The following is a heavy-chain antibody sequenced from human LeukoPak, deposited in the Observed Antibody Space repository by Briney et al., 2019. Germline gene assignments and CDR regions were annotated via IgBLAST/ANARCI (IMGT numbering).Heavy chain of an antibody. D-gene: IGHD5-12*01. CDR3: ARDASVPPSGYDQLDY. V-gene: IGHV3-21*01. CDR1: GFTFSSYS. J-gene: IGHJ4*02. CDR2: ISSSSSSYI. Sequence: GGSLRLSCAASGFTFSSYSMNWVRQAPGEGLEWVSSISSSSSSYIYYADSVKGRFTISRDNAKNSLYLQMNSLRAEDTAVYYCARDASVPPSGYDQLDYWGQGTLVTVSS.